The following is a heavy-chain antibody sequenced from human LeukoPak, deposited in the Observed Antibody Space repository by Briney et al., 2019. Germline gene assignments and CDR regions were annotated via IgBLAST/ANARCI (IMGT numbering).Heavy chain of an antibody. V-gene: IGHV3-53*01. Sequence: PGGSLRLSCAASGFTVSNNYMSWVRQAPGKGLECVSVIYSGGSTYYADSVKGRFTISRDNSKNTLYLQMNSLRAEDTAVYYCARGGDYYDILTGYYLSFDYWGQGTLVTVSS. J-gene: IGHJ4*02. CDR2: IYSGGST. CDR1: GFTVSNNY. CDR3: ARGGDYYDILTGYYLSFDY. D-gene: IGHD3-9*01.